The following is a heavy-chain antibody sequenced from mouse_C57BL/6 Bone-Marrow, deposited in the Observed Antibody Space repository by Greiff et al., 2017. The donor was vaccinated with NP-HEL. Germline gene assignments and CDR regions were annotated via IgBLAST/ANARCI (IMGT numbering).Heavy chain of an antibody. CDR3: ARDGYLFDY. J-gene: IGHJ2*01. D-gene: IGHD2-3*01. CDR2: INPSSGYT. CDR1: GYTFTSYW. V-gene: IGHV1-7*01. Sequence: QVQLQQSGAELAKPGASVKLSCKASGYTFTSYWMHWVKQRPGQGLEWIGYINPSSGYTKYNQKFKDKATLTADKSSCTAYMQLSILTYEDSAVYYCARDGYLFDYWGQGTTLTVSS.